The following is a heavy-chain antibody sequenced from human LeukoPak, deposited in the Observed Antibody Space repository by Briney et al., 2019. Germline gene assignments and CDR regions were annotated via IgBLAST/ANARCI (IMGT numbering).Heavy chain of an antibody. D-gene: IGHD2-21*02. Sequence: GGSLRLSCAASGFTFSNYGMHWVRQAPGKGLEWVAVISYDGSNEYYADSVKGRFTISRDSSKSTLFLQMNSLRAEDTAVYYCAKDRVPYCGGDCYSVIDPWGQGTLVTISS. CDR3: AKDRVPYCGGDCYSVIDP. V-gene: IGHV3-30*18. CDR2: ISYDGSNE. CDR1: GFTFSNYG. J-gene: IGHJ5*02.